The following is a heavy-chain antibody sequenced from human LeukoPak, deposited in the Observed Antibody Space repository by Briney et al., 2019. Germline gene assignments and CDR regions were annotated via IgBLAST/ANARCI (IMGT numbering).Heavy chain of an antibody. CDR2: IYYSGST. CDR3: ARAGGTGPYDSWSGNFDY. D-gene: IGHD3-3*01. J-gene: IGHJ4*02. V-gene: IGHV4-59*01. CDR1: GGSISSYY. Sequence: SETLSLTCTVSGGSISSYYWSWIRQPPGKGLEWIGYIYYSGSTNYNPSLKSRVTISVDTSKNQFSLKLSSVTAADTAVYYCARAGGTGPYDSWSGNFDYWGQGTLVTVSS.